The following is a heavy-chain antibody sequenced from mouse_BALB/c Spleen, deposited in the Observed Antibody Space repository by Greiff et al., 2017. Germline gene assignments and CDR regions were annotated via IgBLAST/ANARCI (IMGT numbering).Heavy chain of an antibody. CDR1: GFTFSSYA. V-gene: IGHV5-6-5*01. J-gene: IGHJ4*01. CDR2: ISSGGST. CDR3: ARGLLRSGAMDY. D-gene: IGHD1-1*01. Sequence: EVKVEESGGGLVKPGGSLKLSCAASGFTFSSYAMSWVRQTPEKRLEWVASISSGGSTYYPDSVKGRFTISRDNARNILYLQMSSLRSEDTAMYYCARGLLRSGAMDYWGQGTSVTVSS.